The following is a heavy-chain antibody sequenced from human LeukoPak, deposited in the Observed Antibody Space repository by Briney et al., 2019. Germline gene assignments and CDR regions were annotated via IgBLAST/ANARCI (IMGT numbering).Heavy chain of an antibody. CDR2: VYSGDRT. J-gene: IGHJ4*02. V-gene: IGHV3-66*01. CDR3: ARGYLIDY. D-gene: IGHD1-26*01. CDR1: GFTVNSNY. Sequence: GGSLRLSCAASGFTVNSNYMSWVRQAPGKGLEWVSVVYSGDRTYYADSVKGRFTISRDDSTNTPYLLMNSLRAEDTAVYYCARGYLIDYWGQGTLVTVSS.